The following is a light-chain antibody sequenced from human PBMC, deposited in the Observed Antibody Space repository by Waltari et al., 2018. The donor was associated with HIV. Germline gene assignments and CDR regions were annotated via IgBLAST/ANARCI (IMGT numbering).Light chain of an antibody. CDR3: LQHHDYPLT. J-gene: IGKJ4*02. Sequence: DIQMTQSPASLSAAVGDRVTVTCRASHDIGSDLAWYQQKRSDVPHRLIYSASSLPDGVPSRFSGVRSGTEFTLTIAGLQSEDSATYFCLQHHDYPLTFGGGTKVQI. V-gene: IGKV1-17*01. CDR1: HDIGSD. CDR2: SAS.